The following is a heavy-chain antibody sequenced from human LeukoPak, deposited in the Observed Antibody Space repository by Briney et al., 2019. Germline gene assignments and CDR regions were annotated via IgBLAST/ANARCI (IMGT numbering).Heavy chain of an antibody. Sequence: GGSLRLSCAASGFTVSGNYMSWVRQAPGKGLEWVSVIYSGGSTYYADSVKGRFTISRDNSKNTLYLQMNSLRAEDTAVYYCAYGGDYVSYYYGMDVWGQETTVTVSS. D-gene: IGHD4-17*01. J-gene: IGHJ6*02. CDR3: AYGGDYVSYYYGMDV. CDR2: IYSGGST. V-gene: IGHV3-53*01. CDR1: GFTVSGNY.